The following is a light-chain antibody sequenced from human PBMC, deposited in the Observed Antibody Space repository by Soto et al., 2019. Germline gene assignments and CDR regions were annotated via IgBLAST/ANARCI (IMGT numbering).Light chain of an antibody. CDR2: KAS. CDR1: QSISSW. CDR3: QQYNDNWT. J-gene: IGKJ1*01. V-gene: IGKV1-5*03. Sequence: DIQITQSPSTLSTSVGDRVTITCRASQSISSWLAWYQQKPGQAPKLLVYKASTLQSGVPSRFSGSGSGTEFTLAISSLQPDDSATYSCQQYNDNWTFGQGTKV.